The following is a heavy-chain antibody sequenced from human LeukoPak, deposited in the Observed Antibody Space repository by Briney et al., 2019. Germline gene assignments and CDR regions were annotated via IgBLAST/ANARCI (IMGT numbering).Heavy chain of an antibody. D-gene: IGHD4-17*01. J-gene: IGHJ1*01. CDR2: IRNRIHGRTS. CDR3: ARGGVNDHGDGQYFEH. Sequence: GGSLRLSCAASGFTFSSYAVSWVRQAPGKGLEWVGFIRNRIHGRTSVYAASVEGRFTISRDDSESVAYLQMNSLKTEDTAVYFCARGGVNDHGDGQYFEHWGQGTLVTVSS. V-gene: IGHV3-49*04. CDR1: GFTFSSYA.